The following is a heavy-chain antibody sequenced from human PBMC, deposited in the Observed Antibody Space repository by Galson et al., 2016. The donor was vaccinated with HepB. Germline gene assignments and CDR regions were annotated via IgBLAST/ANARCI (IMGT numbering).Heavy chain of an antibody. V-gene: IGHV3-53*01. CDR2: IYSSGNT. CDR3: ASGFPYRYFDL. D-gene: IGHD3-10*01. J-gene: IGHJ2*01. CDR1: GFAVMTNY. Sequence: SLRLSCAASGFAVMTNYMTWVRQASGKGLEWVSVIYSSGNTYYGESVKGRFTISRDEAENAVYLQMNSLKVEDTAVYYCASGFPYRYFDLWGRGTLVTVSS.